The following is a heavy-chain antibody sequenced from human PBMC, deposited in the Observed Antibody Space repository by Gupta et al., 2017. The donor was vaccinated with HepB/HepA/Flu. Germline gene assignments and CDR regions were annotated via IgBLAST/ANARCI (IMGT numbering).Heavy chain of an antibody. CDR2: IIPILGIA. J-gene: IGHJ5*02. CDR3: AGIVGATPYNWFDP. CDR1: GGTFSSYA. D-gene: IGHD1-26*01. Sequence: QVQLVQSGAEVKKPGSSVKVSCKASGGTFSSYAISWVRQAPGQGLEWMGRIIPILGIANYAQKFQGRVTITADKSTSTAYMELSSLRSEDTAVYYCAGIVGATPYNWFDPWGQGTLVTVSS. V-gene: IGHV1-69*04.